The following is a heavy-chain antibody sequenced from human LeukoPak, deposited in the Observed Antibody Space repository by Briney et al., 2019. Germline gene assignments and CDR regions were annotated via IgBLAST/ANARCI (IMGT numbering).Heavy chain of an antibody. D-gene: IGHD2-15*01. CDR2: IYSGGST. V-gene: IGHV3-66*02. CDR3: AREKGYCSGGSCYSWAFDI. CDR1: GFTVSSNY. J-gene: IGHJ3*02. Sequence: PGGSLRLSCAASGFTVSSNYMSWVRQAPGKGLEWVSVIYSGGSTYYADSVKGRFTISRDNSKNTLYLQMNSLRAEDTAVYYCAREKGYCSGGSCYSWAFDIWGQGTMVTVSS.